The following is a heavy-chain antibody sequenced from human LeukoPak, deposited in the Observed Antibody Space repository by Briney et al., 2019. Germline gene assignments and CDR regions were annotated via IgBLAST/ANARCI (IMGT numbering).Heavy chain of an antibody. V-gene: IGHV3-21*01. D-gene: IGHD1-1*01. CDR1: GFTFSSYS. Sequence: PGGSLRLSCAASGFTFSSYSMSWVRQAPGKGLEWVSSIISSSSYIYYADSVKGRFTISRDNAKNSLYLQMNSLRAEDTAVYYCARDHRLAELETTTGRYWGQGTLVTVSS. CDR2: IISSSSYI. CDR3: ARDHRLAELETTTGRY. J-gene: IGHJ4*02.